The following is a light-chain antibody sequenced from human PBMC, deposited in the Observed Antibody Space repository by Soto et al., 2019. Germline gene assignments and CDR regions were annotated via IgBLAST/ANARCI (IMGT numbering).Light chain of an antibody. Sequence: DIPVTQSPSTLSASVGDRVTFTCRASQSISSWLAWYQQKPGRAPKLLIYDASTLESGVPSRFSGSGSGTEFTLTISRLQPDDFATYYCQQYNTYPWTFDQGTKVEIK. CDR3: QQYNTYPWT. J-gene: IGKJ1*01. V-gene: IGKV1-5*01. CDR1: QSISSW. CDR2: DAS.